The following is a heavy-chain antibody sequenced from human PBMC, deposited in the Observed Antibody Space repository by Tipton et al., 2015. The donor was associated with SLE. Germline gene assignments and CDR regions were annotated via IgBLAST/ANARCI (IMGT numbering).Heavy chain of an antibody. CDR1: GGSISSRSYY. D-gene: IGHD1-1*01. CDR3: ARLGGGSATGPFDY. Sequence: TLSLTCSVSGGSISSRSYYWGWIRQPPGKGLEWIGSIYYTGSTYYNPSLKSRVTMSEDTSKNQFSLKLSSVTAADTAVYYCARLGGGSATGPFDYWGQGTLVTVSS. J-gene: IGHJ4*02. V-gene: IGHV4-39*07. CDR2: IYYTGST.